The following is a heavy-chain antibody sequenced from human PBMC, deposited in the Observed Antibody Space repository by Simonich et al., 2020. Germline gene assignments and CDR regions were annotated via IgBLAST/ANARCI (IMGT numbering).Heavy chain of an antibody. CDR3: ARWIAVAGTGAYGMDV. CDR1: GFTFSSYS. D-gene: IGHD6-19*01. J-gene: IGHJ6*02. Sequence: EVQLVESGGGLVKPGGSLRLSCAASGFTFSSYSMNWVRQAPGKGLEWVSSICSSSSDIYYADAVNGRFTISRDNAKNSLYLQMNSLRAEDTAVYYCARWIAVAGTGAYGMDVWGQGTTVTVSS. V-gene: IGHV3-21*01. CDR2: ICSSSSDI.